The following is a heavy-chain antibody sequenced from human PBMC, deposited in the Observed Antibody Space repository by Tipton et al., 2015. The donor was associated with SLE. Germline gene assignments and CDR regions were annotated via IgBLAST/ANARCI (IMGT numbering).Heavy chain of an antibody. D-gene: IGHD3-10*01. J-gene: IGHJ4*02. CDR3: ASTPMVRGVTPWY. Sequence: TLSLTCAVYGGSFSDYYWSWIRQPPGKGLEWIGEINHSGSTNYNPSLKSRVTISVDTSKNQFSLKLSSVTAADTAVYYCASTPMVRGVTPWYWGQGTLVTVSS. CDR2: INHSGST. CDR1: GGSFSDYY. V-gene: IGHV4-34*09.